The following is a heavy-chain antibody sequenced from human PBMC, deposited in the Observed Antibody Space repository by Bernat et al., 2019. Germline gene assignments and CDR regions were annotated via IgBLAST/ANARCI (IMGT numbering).Heavy chain of an antibody. CDR1: GFTFNKCA. Sequence: VQLLESGGGLVQPGGSLRLSCATSGFTFNKCAMSWVRQAPGRGLEWVSGISNSGDTTYYADSVKGRFTISRDYSKSSLYLQMNSLRAEDTAVYYCAIWSGTTIYYYGMDVWGQGTTVTVSS. CDR2: ISNSGDTT. CDR3: AIWSGTTIYYYGMDV. D-gene: IGHD1-1*01. V-gene: IGHV3-23*01. J-gene: IGHJ6*02.